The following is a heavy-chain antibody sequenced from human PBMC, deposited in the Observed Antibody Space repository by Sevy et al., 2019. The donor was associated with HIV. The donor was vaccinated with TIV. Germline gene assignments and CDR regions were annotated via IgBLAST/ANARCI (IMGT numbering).Heavy chain of an antibody. J-gene: IGHJ3*01. CDR3: AKEDAAFDV. CDR1: GFTFSNYA. Sequence: GGSLRLSCAGSGFTFSNYAMHWVRQAPGKGLEWVAGLLSPGRREYYADFSKGRFTISRDNSKNTVYLHMDSLRTDDTAVYYCAKEDAAFDVWGQGTMVTVSS. V-gene: IGHV3-30*18. CDR2: LLSPGRRE.